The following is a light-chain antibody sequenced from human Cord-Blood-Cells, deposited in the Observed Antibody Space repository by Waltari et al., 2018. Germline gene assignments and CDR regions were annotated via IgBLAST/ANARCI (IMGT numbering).Light chain of an antibody. V-gene: IGLV2-14*01. CDR3: SSYTSSSTYV. Sequence: QSALTQPASVSGSPGQSTTILCTGTSSDVGGYNYLSWYQQHPGKAPKLMIYDVSNRPSGVSNRFSGSKSGNTASLTISGLQAEDEAEYYCSSYTSSSTYVFGTGTKVTVL. J-gene: IGLJ1*01. CDR1: SSDVGGYNY. CDR2: DVS.